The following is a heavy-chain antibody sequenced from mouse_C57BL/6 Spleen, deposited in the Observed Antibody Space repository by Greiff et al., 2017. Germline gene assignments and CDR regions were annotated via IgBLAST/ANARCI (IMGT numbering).Heavy chain of an antibody. D-gene: IGHD3-2*02. CDR1: GYAFSSSW. J-gene: IGHJ2*01. Sequence: QVQLQQSGPELVKPGASVKISCKASGYAFSSSWMNWVKQRPGKGLEWIGRIYPGDGGTNYNGKFKGKATLTADKSSSTAYMQLSSLTSEDSAVYFCARGDSSGSLFDYWGQGTTLTVSS. V-gene: IGHV1-82*01. CDR3: ARGDSSGSLFDY. CDR2: IYPGDGGT.